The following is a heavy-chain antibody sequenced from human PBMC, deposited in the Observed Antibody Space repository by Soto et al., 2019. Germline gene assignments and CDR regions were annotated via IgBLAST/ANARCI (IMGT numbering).Heavy chain of an antibody. Sequence: QVQLEQSGGEVKQPGSSVRVSCKTSGGTFSTYAINWVRQAPGQGLEWMGAIIPLFGTADYSQKFQGRVTITADESTSTAYMELSSLRLDDTAVYFCARPKGTYSSGYYYFDFWGQGTLVTFSS. V-gene: IGHV1-69*01. CDR1: GGTFSTYA. CDR2: IIPLFGTA. CDR3: ARPKGTYSSGYYYFDF. D-gene: IGHD6-19*01. J-gene: IGHJ4*02.